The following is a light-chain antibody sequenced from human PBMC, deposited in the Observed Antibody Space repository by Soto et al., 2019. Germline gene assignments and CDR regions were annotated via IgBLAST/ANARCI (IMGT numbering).Light chain of an antibody. CDR2: EVN. Sequence: QSALTQPASVSGSPGQSITISCTGTSSDVGSYNLVSWYQQLPGKAPKLIIYEVNERPSGISDRFSGSKSGNTASLTISRLQGEDEADYYCCSYVGSSILMFGGGTKLTVL. CDR3: CSYVGSSILM. J-gene: IGLJ3*02. CDR1: SSDVGSYNL. V-gene: IGLV2-23*02.